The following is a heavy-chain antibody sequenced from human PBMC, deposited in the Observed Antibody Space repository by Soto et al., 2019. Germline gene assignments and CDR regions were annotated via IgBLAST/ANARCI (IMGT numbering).Heavy chain of an antibody. J-gene: IGHJ6*02. Sequence: EVQLVESGGGLIQPGGSLRLSCAASGLSVSSNYMTWVRQTPGKVLEWVSTIYPSGTTFYADTVKGRFAVSRDISNNTLYLEMNILRVEHTAVYYCAKDAPAYKFYGVDVWGLGTTVTVSS. CDR2: IYPSGTT. CDR3: AKDAPAYKFYGVDV. CDR1: GLSVSSNY. V-gene: IGHV3-53*01. D-gene: IGHD3-16*01.